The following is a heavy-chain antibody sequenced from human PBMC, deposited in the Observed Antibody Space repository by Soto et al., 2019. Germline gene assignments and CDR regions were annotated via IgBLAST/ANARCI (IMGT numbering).Heavy chain of an antibody. CDR2: VSHDGRNT. D-gene: IGHD6-19*01. V-gene: IGHV3-30*18. CDR3: AKVARQWLVTSDFNY. J-gene: IGHJ4*02. CDR1: GFTFSDYA. Sequence: VQLVESGGGVVQPGRSLRLSCAASGFTFSDYAMHWVRQAPGKGLEWVAVVSHDGRNTHYADSVKGRFTISRDSSKNTGCLEMPSLRAEDTAVYYCAKVARQWLVTSDFNYWGQGDLVTVSS.